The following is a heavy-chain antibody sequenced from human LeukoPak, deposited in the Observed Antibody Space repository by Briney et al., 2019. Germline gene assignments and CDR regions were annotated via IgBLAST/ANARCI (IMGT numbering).Heavy chain of an antibody. CDR1: GGSISSYY. CDR2: IYYSGST. V-gene: IGHV4-59*01. CDR3: ARGGYSYGSYYFDY. D-gene: IGHD5-18*01. J-gene: IGHJ4*02. Sequence: SETLSLTCTVSGGSISSYYWSWIRQPPGKGLEWIGYIYYSGSTNYNPSLKSRATISVDTSKNQFSLKLSSVTAADTAVYYCARGGYSYGSYYFDYWGQGTLVTVSS.